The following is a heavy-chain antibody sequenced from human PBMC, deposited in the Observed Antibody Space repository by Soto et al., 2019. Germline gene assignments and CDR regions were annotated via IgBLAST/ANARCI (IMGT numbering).Heavy chain of an antibody. CDR1: VGSIDSTAYS. CDR2: VSHRGTA. Sequence: SETLSLTCAVSVGSIDSTAYSLSWIRQPPGKGLEWIGYVSHRGTAYSIPSLNGRLTLSMDSSQTQFSLKLTSVTAADSAVYYCARIHWSQSSLDYWGRGILVTVSS. CDR3: ARIHWSQSSLDY. V-gene: IGHV4-30-2*01. D-gene: IGHD6-19*01. J-gene: IGHJ4*02.